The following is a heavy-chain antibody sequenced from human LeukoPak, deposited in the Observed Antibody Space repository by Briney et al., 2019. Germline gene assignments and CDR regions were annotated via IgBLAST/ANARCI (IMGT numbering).Heavy chain of an antibody. CDR2: IWYDGSNK. CDR1: GFSFSSYG. V-gene: IGHV3-33*06. J-gene: IGHJ4*02. CDR3: AKDLRRYNWNDGPFDY. D-gene: IGHD1-1*01. Sequence: GRSLRLSCAASGFSFSSYGMHWVRQAPGEGLEWVAVIWYDGSNKYYADSVKGRFTISRDNCKNTLYLQMNSLRAEDTAVYYCAKDLRRYNWNDGPFDYWGQGTLVTVSS.